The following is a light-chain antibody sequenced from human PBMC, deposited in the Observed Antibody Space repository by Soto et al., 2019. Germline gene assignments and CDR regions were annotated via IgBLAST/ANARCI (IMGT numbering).Light chain of an antibody. J-gene: IGKJ2*01. CDR3: QQYYSYSLYT. Sequence: DLQMTQSPSTLSASVGDRVTITCRASQSVSKWLAWYQQKPGNAPKLLIYQTSTLETGVPSRFSGSGSGTEFTLTITSLQPDDFATYYCQQYYSYSLYTFGQGTKLEI. CDR1: QSVSKW. CDR2: QTS. V-gene: IGKV1-5*03.